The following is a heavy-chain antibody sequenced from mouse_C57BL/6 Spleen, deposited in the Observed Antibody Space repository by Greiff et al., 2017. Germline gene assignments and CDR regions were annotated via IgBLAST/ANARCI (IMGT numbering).Heavy chain of an antibody. J-gene: IGHJ4*01. D-gene: IGHD1-1*01. CDR3: AREYGSSSHYYAMDY. CDR1: GYTFTSYT. CDR2: INPRSGYT. Sequence: QVQLKQSGAELARPGASVKMSCKASGYTFTSYTMHWVKQRPGQGLEWIGYINPRSGYTKYNQKFKDKATLTADKSSSTAYMQLRSLTSEDSAVYYWAREYGSSSHYYAMDYWGQGTSVTVSS. V-gene: IGHV1-4*01.